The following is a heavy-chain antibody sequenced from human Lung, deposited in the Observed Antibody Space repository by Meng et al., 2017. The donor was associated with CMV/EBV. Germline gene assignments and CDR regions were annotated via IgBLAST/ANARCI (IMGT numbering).Heavy chain of an antibody. J-gene: IGHJ4*02. CDR2: IRYDGSNK. CDR1: GFTFSSYG. D-gene: IGHD3-3*01. V-gene: IGHV3-30*02. Sequence: GESLKISCAASGFTFSSYGMHWVRQAPGKGLEWVAFIRYDGSNKYYADSVKGRFTISRDNSKNTLYLQMNSLRAEDTAVYYCAKDLGRDAYYDCWSGTLHPGFDYWGQGXLVTVSS. CDR3: AKDLGRDAYYDCWSGTLHPGFDY.